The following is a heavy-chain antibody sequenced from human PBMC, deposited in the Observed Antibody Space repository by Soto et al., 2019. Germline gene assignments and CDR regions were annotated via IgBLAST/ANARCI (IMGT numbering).Heavy chain of an antibody. CDR1: GYTFTSYA. CDR3: ARGLLYCSGGSCYSGSDYYYYGMDV. D-gene: IGHD2-15*01. CDR2: INAGNGNT. Sequence: ASVKVSCKASGYTFTSYAMHWVRQAPGRRLEWMGWINAGNGNTKYSQKFQGRVTITRDTSASTAYMELSSLRSEDTAVYYCARGLLYCSGGSCYSGSDYYYYGMDVWGQGTTVTVSS. J-gene: IGHJ6*02. V-gene: IGHV1-3*01.